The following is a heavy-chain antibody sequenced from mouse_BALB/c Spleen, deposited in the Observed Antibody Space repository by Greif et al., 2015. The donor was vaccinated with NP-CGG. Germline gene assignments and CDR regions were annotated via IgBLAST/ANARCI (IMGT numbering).Heavy chain of an antibody. CDR2: ILPGSGST. Sequence: VKLQESGAELMRPGASVKISCKATGYTFSSYWIEWVKQRPGHGLEWIGEILPGSGSTNYSEKFKGKATFTADTSSNTACMQLSSLTSEDSAVYYCARESNLCRDYWGQGTSVTVSS. D-gene: IGHD2-3*01. CDR3: ARESNLCRDY. V-gene: IGHV1-9*01. CDR1: GYTFSSYW. J-gene: IGHJ4*01.